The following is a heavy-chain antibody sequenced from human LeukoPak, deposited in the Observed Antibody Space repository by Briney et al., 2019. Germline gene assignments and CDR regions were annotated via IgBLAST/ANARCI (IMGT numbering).Heavy chain of an antibody. CDR3: AREGVWAITMVRGVRSVYYGMDV. D-gene: IGHD3-10*01. Sequence: GGSLRLSCAASGFTFSSYAMHWVRQAPGKGLEWVAVISYDGSNKYYADSVKGRFTISRDNSKNTLYLQMNSLRADDTAVYYCAREGVWAITMVRGVRSVYYGMDVWGQGTTVTVSS. J-gene: IGHJ6*02. CDR1: GFTFSSYA. CDR2: ISYDGSNK. V-gene: IGHV3-30-3*01.